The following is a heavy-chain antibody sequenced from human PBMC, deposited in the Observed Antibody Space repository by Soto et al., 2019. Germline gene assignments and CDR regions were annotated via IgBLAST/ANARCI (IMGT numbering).Heavy chain of an antibody. CDR3: ARDMSSGWPTDYYYYGMDV. D-gene: IGHD6-19*01. CDR2: IIPIFGTA. V-gene: IGHV1-69*13. Sequence: ASVRVSCKXSGGTFSSYAISWVRQAPGQGLEWMGGIIPIFGTANYAQRFQGRVTITADESTSTAYMELSSLRSEDTAVYYCARDMSSGWPTDYYYYGMDVWGQGTTVTVSS. CDR1: GGTFSSYA. J-gene: IGHJ6*02.